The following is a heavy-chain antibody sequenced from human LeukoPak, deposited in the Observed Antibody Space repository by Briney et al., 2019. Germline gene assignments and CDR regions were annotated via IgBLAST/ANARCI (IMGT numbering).Heavy chain of an antibody. D-gene: IGHD6-13*01. V-gene: IGHV3-23*01. Sequence: PGGSLRLSCAASGFTFSSYAMSWVRQAPGKGLEWVSAISGSGGSTYYADSVKGRFTISRDNSKNTLYLQTNSLRAEDTAVYYCAKEMSSNWYSNFYGMDVWGQGTTVTVSS. CDR2: ISGSGGST. CDR1: GFTFSSYA. CDR3: AKEMSSNWYSNFYGMDV. J-gene: IGHJ6*02.